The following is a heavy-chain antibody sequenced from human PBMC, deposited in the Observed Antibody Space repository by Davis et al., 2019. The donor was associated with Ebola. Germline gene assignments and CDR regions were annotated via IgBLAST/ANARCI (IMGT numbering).Heavy chain of an antibody. V-gene: IGHV3-33*01. Sequence: AGSLSLSCAASGFTFSNYGMHWVRQAPGKGLEWVAVIWYDGSNKYYADSVKGRFTISRDNSKNTLYLQMNSLGAEDTAVYYCARGPSYTSSWYYFDYWGQGTLVTVSS. CDR2: IWYDGSNK. CDR3: ARGPSYTSSWYYFDY. D-gene: IGHD6-13*01. J-gene: IGHJ4*02. CDR1: GFTFSNYG.